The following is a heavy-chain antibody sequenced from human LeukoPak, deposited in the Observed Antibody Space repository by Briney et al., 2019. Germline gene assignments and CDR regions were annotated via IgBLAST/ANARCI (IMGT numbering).Heavy chain of an antibody. CDR1: GGSISTYY. Sequence: PSETLSLTCTVSGGSISTYYWSWIRQPPGKGLEWMGCVYYSGSTNYNPSLKSRVTISVDTSKNQFFLNLSSVTAADTAVYYCAKHRTPYSFYYGMDVWGQGTMVTVSS. D-gene: IGHD1-14*01. CDR3: AKHRTPYSFYYGMDV. CDR2: VYYSGST. J-gene: IGHJ6*02. V-gene: IGHV4-59*08.